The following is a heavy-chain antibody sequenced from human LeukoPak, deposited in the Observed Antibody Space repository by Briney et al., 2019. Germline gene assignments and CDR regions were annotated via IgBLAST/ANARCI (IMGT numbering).Heavy chain of an antibody. Sequence: KPSETLSLTCTVSGVSISSYFWSWIRQPAGKGLEWIGRIYTGGTTNYNPSLKSRVTMSVDTSKNQYSLKLSSVTAADTAIYYCAKSVSVAAAGMYYYYMDVWGKGTTVTVSS. CDR3: AKSVSVAAAGMYYYYMDV. J-gene: IGHJ6*03. CDR1: GVSISSYF. D-gene: IGHD6-13*01. V-gene: IGHV4-4*07. CDR2: IYTGGTT.